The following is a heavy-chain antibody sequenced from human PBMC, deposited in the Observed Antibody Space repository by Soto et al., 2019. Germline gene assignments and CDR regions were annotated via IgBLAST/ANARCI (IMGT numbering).Heavy chain of an antibody. V-gene: IGHV3-23*01. CDR1: GFTFSSYA. Sequence: GGSLRLSCAASGFTFSSYAMSWVRQAPGKGLEWVSAISGSGGSTYYADSVKGRFTISRDNSKNTLYLQMNSLRAEDTAVYYCAKEQSPLLGYCSSTSCYSKGWFDPWGQGTLVTVSS. D-gene: IGHD2-2*01. J-gene: IGHJ5*02. CDR2: ISGSGGST. CDR3: AKEQSPLLGYCSSTSCYSKGWFDP.